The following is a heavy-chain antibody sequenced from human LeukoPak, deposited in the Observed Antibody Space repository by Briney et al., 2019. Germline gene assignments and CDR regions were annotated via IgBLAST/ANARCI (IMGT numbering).Heavy chain of an antibody. CDR3: AREDYYVSGSNDY. CDR2: INPSGGST. D-gene: IGHD3-22*01. J-gene: IGHJ4*02. V-gene: IGHV1-46*01. CDR1: GYTFTSYY. Sequence: ASVKVSCKASGYTFTSYYMHWVRQAPGQGLEWMGIINPSGGSTSYAQKFQGRVTITRNTSISTAYMELSSLRSEDTAVYYCAREDYYVSGSNDYWGQGTLVTVSS.